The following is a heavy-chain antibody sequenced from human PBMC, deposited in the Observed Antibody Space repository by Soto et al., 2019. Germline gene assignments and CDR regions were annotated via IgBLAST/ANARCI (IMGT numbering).Heavy chain of an antibody. V-gene: IGHV4-30-4*01. Sequence: PSETLSLTCTVSGGSISSGDYYWSWIRQPPGKSLEWIGYIYYSGSTYYNPSLKSLVTISVDTSKNQFSLKLSSVTAAETAVYYCASSPSYDWYYYDSSGKTDAFDIWGQGTMVTVSS. J-gene: IGHJ3*02. D-gene: IGHD3-22*01. CDR2: IYYSGST. CDR1: GGSISSGDYY. CDR3: ASSPSYDWYYYDSSGKTDAFDI.